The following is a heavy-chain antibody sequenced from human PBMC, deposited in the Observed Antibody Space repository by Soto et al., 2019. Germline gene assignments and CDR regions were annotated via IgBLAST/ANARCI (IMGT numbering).Heavy chain of an antibody. CDR2: IRYKANGGTT. CDR3: TRGPLGDPIWGSYWFDP. D-gene: IGHD3-16*01. J-gene: IGHJ5*02. CDR1: GFTFGDYG. Sequence: ELQLVESGGDLVQPGRSLRLSCTASGFTFGDYGLSWFRQAPGKGLEWVGFIRYKANGGTTEYAASVKGRFTISRDDSRSIAYLQMNSLKTEDTAVYYCTRGPLGDPIWGSYWFDPWGQGILVTVSS. V-gene: IGHV3-49*03.